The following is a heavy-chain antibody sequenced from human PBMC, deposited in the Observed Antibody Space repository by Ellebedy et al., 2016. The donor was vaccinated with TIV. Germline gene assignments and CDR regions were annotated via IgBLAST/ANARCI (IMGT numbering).Heavy chain of an antibody. V-gene: IGHV1-2*02. J-gene: IGHJ4*02. D-gene: IGHD2-15*01. CDR2: INPNSGGT. CDR1: GYTFTGYY. CDR3: ARDECSGGSCFFETTPYFDY. Sequence: ASVKVSXKASGYTFTGYYMHWVRQAPGQGLEWMGWINPNSGGTNYAQKLQGRVTMTTDTSTSTAYMELRSLRSDDTAVYYCARDECSGGSCFFETTPYFDYWGQGTLVTVSS.